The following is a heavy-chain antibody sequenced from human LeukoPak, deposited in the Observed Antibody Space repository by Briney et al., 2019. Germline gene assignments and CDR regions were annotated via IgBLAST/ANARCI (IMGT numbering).Heavy chain of an antibody. CDR1: GGSFSGYY. Sequence: SETLSLTCAVYGGSFSGYYWSWIRQPPGKGLEWIGEINHSGSTNYNPSLKSRVTISVDTSKNQFSLKLSSVTAADTAVYYCARGRGYYGANWFDPWGHGTLVTVSS. CDR2: INHSGST. V-gene: IGHV4-34*01. CDR3: ARGRGYYGANWFDP. J-gene: IGHJ5*02. D-gene: IGHD4/OR15-4a*01.